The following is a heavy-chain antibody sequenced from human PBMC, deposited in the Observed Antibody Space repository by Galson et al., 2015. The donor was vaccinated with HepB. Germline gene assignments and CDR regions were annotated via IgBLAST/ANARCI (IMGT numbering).Heavy chain of an antibody. J-gene: IGHJ4*02. V-gene: IGHV3-23*01. D-gene: IGHD6-19*01. CDR3: AKYGRGGFGSGWRVVDY. Sequence: SLRLSCAASGFTFSSYAMSWVRQAPGKGLEWVSAISGSGGSTYYANSVKGRFTISRDNSKNTVYLQMNSLRAEDTAIYYCAKYGRGGFGSGWRVVDYWGQGTLVTVSS. CDR1: GFTFSSYA. CDR2: ISGSGGST.